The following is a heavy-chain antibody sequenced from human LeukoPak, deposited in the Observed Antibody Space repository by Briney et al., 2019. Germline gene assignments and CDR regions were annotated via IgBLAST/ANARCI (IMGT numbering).Heavy chain of an antibody. CDR1: GGSITSGGYY. CDR3: ARRYCSGGSCQDALDI. J-gene: IGHJ3*02. CDR2: IYNSGST. V-gene: IGHV4-31*03. Sequence: SETLSLTCTVSGGSITSGGYYWSWIRQHPGKGLEWIGYIYNSGSTYYNPSLKSRVTISVDTSKNQFSLKLSSATAADTAVYYCARRYCSGGSCQDALDIWGQGTMVTVSS. D-gene: IGHD2-15*01.